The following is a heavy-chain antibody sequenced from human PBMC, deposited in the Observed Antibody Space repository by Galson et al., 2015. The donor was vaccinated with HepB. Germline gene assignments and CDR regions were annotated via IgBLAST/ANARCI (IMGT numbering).Heavy chain of an antibody. CDR3: ARDPTGRGYGDYGGAFDI. D-gene: IGHD4-17*01. J-gene: IGHJ3*02. V-gene: IGHV3-30-3*01. Sequence: SLRLSCAASGFTFSSYAMHWVRQAPGKGLEWVAGISYDGSNKYYVDSVKGRFTISRDNSKNTLYLQMNSLRAEDTAVYYCARDPTGRGYGDYGGAFDIWGQGTMVTVSS. CDR2: ISYDGSNK. CDR1: GFTFSSYA.